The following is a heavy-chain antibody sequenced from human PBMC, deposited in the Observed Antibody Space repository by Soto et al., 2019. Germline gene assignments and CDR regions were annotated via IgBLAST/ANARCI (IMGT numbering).Heavy chain of an antibody. CDR2: IYYRGNT. V-gene: IGHV4-59*11. CDR1: GGSISSHY. D-gene: IGHD1-26*01. Sequence: QVQLEESGPGLVKPSETLSLTCTVSGGSISSHYWSWVRQAPGKGLEWIGCIYYRGNTFYNPSLKRRGTISVDTSNTHFSLKLDSVTPADTAVYYCARDGREASGIDVWGQGTAVTVSS. J-gene: IGHJ6*02. CDR3: ARDGREASGIDV.